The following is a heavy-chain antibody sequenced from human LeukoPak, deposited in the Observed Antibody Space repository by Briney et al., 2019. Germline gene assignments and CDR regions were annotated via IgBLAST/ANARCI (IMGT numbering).Heavy chain of an antibody. CDR3: ARDHCSSTNCSIFDY. D-gene: IGHD2-2*01. V-gene: IGHV1-2*02. CDR2: INPNSGGT. Sequence: ASVKVSCKASGYTFTGYYMHWVRQAPGQGLEWMGWINPNSGGTNYAQKFQGRVTMTRDTSISTAYMELSRLRSDDTAVYYCARDHCSSTNCSIFDYWGQGTLVTVSS. CDR1: GYTFTGYY. J-gene: IGHJ4*02.